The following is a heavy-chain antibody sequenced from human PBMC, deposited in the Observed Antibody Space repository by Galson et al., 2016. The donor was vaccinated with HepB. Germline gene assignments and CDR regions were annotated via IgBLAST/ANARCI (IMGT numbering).Heavy chain of an antibody. Sequence: SLRLSCAVSGFTVSSDYMSWVRQAPEKELEWVSVIYSGGDTYYADSVKGRFTISRDNSKDTLYLQMDSLRAEDTAVYYCAKDRDDFGDFAFDSWGRGTLVTVSS. V-gene: IGHV3-53*01. CDR2: IYSGGDT. CDR1: GFTVSSDY. D-gene: IGHD4-17*01. CDR3: AKDRDDFGDFAFDS. J-gene: IGHJ4*02.